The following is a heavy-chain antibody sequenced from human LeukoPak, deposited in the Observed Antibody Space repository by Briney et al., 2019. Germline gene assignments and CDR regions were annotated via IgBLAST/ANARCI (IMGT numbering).Heavy chain of an antibody. J-gene: IGHJ4*02. D-gene: IGHD3-22*01. V-gene: IGHV4-59*01. Sequence: SETLSLTCTVSGGSISSYYWSWIRQPPGKGLDWIGYIYYSGSTNYNPSLKSRVTISVDTSKNQFSLKLSSVTAADTAVYYCARVRGGYYYDGFDYWGQGTLVTVSS. CDR1: GGSISSYY. CDR2: IYYSGST. CDR3: ARVRGGYYYDGFDY.